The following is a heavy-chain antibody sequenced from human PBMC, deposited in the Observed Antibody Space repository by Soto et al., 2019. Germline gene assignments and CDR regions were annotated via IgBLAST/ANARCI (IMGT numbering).Heavy chain of an antibody. J-gene: IGHJ4*02. D-gene: IGHD2-2*01. Sequence: GGSLRLSCAASGFTFSAHTMTWVRQAPGKGLEWVSYIGTDTLTKHYPDSVRGRFTISRGNAKNSLYLQMDSLRGEHTAVYYCARAKADKDCISTSCFSPLGCWGRGTLVAVSS. CDR1: GFTFSAHT. CDR2: IGTDTLTK. CDR3: ARAKADKDCISTSCFSPLGC. V-gene: IGHV3-48*01.